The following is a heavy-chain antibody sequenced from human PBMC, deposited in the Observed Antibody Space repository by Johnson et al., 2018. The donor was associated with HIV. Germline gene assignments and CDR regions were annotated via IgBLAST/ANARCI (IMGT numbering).Heavy chain of an antibody. CDR1: GFTVDDNG. CDR2: ISWNGGST. D-gene: IGHD2-15*01. Sequence: VQLVESGGGVVQPGGSLRLSCAASGFTVDDNGMSWVRQAPGKGLEWVSGISWNGGSTGYADSVKGRFTISRDNAKNSLYLQMNSLRAEDTALYYCAGGRIGAFDIWGQGTMVTVSS. J-gene: IGHJ3*02. CDR3: AGGRIGAFDI. V-gene: IGHV3-20*04.